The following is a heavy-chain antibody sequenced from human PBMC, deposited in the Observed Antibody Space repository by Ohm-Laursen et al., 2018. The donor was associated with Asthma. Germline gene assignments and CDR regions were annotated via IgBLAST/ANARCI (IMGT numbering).Heavy chain of an antibody. V-gene: IGHV1-18*04. Sequence: ASVKVSCKASGYSVTSYAFSWVRQAPGQRPEWMGWIYIGNTNYAPNFRDRITMTTDTSTNTAYMELRSLTSDDTAVYYCVRDVVDRFDYWGQGSLVIVSS. J-gene: IGHJ4*02. D-gene: IGHD2-21*01. CDR3: VRDVVDRFDY. CDR1: GYSVTSYA. CDR2: IYIGNT.